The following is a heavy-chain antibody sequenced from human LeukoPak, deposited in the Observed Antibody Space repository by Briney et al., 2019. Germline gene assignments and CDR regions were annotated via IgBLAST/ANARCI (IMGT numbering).Heavy chain of an antibody. Sequence: PSGTLSLTCAVYGGSFSGYYWSWIRQPPGKGLEWIGEINHSGSTNYNPSLKSRVTISVDTSKNQFSLKLSSVTAADTAIYYCARENPSGYYNRPIDYWGQGTLVTVSS. J-gene: IGHJ4*02. V-gene: IGHV4-34*01. CDR2: INHSGST. CDR1: GGSFSGYY. CDR3: ARENPSGYYNRPIDY. D-gene: IGHD3-22*01.